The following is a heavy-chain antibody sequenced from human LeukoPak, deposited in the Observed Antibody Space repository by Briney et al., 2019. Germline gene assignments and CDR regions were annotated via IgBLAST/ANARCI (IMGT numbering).Heavy chain of an antibody. D-gene: IGHD2-2*01. CDR3: ARDTLGYCSSTSCWQVFDY. CDR1: GGSISSGDYY. J-gene: IGHJ4*02. CDR2: IYYSGST. V-gene: IGHV4-30-4*01. Sequence: PSETLSLTCTVSGGSISSGDYYWSWIRQPPGKGLEWIGYIYYSGSTYYNPSLKSRVTISVDTSKNQFSLKLSSVTAADTAVYYCARDTLGYCSSTSCWQVFDYWGQGTLVTVSS.